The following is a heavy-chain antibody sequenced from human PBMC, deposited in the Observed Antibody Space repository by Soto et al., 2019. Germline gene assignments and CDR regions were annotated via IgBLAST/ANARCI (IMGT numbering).Heavy chain of an antibody. D-gene: IGHD3-3*01. CDR3: ASIDFWSGYLHPYGMDV. J-gene: IGHJ6*02. V-gene: IGHV4-39*01. Sequence: QLQLQESGPGLVKPSETLSLTCTVSGGSISSSSYYWGWIRQPPGKGLEWIGSIYYSGSTYYNPSLKSRVTISVDKSKNQFSLKLSPVNAADTAVYYCASIDFWSGYLHPYGMDVWGQGTTVTVSS. CDR2: IYYSGST. CDR1: GGSISSSSYY.